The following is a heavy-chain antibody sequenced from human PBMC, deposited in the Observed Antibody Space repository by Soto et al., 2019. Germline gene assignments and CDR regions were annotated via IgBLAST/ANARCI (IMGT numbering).Heavy chain of an antibody. CDR2: IYPGDSDT. Sequence: EVQLVQSGAEVKKPGESLKISCKGSGYSFTSYWIGWVRQMPGKGLEWMGIIYPGDSDTRYSPSFQGQVTISADKSIRTAYLQGGSRKASDTAMYYCAGGGVRGVITRTRDYYGMDVWGQGTTVTVSS. D-gene: IGHD3-10*01. CDR1: GYSFTSYW. CDR3: AGGGVRGVITRTRDYYGMDV. V-gene: IGHV5-51*01. J-gene: IGHJ6*02.